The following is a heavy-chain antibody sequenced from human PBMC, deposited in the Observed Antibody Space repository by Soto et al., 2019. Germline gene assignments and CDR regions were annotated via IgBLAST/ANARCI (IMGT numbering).Heavy chain of an antibody. CDR3: ARILTGSRYYFDY. D-gene: IGHD3-16*01. CDR1: SGSISSSNW. CDR2: IYHSGST. V-gene: IGHV4-4*02. Sequence: QVQLQESGPGLVKPSGPLSLTCAVSSGSISSSNWWSWVRQPPGKGLEWIGEIYHSGSTNYNPSLKSRVTISVDKSKNQFSLKLSSVTAADTAVFYCARILTGSRYYFDYWGQGTLVTVSS. J-gene: IGHJ4*02.